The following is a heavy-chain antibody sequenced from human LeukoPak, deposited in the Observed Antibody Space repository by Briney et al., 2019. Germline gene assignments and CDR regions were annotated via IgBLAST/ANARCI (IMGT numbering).Heavy chain of an antibody. J-gene: IGHJ6*02. CDR3: ARGYCTNGVCYYGMDV. CDR1: GGSFSGYY. Sequence: SETLSLTRAVYGGSFSGYYWSWIRQPPGKGLEWIGEINHSGSTNYNPSLKSRVTISVDTSKNQFSLKLSSVTAADTAVYYCARGYCTNGVCYYGMDVWGQGTTVTVSS. V-gene: IGHV4-34*01. CDR2: INHSGST. D-gene: IGHD2-8*01.